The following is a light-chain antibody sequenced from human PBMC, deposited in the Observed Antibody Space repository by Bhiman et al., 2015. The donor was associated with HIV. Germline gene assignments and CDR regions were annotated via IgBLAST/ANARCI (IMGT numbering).Light chain of an antibody. CDR3: SSYTTSSTYV. CDR2: DNN. CDR1: SSNIGAGFD. J-gene: IGLJ1*01. Sequence: QSVLTQPPSVSGAPGQRVTISCTGSSSNIGAGFDVHWYHHLPGTAPKLLIYDNNNRPSGVPDRFSGSKSGTSASLAITGLQAEDEADYYCSSYTTSSTYVFGTGTKVTVL. V-gene: IGLV1-40*01.